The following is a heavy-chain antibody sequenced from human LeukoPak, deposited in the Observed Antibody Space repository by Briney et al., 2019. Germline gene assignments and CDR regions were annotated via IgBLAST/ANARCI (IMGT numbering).Heavy chain of an antibody. CDR2: IYYSGST. CDR3: ARETCSGGSCYLLDY. J-gene: IGHJ4*02. D-gene: IGHD2-15*01. CDR1: GGSISSYY. V-gene: IGHV4-59*01. Sequence: PSETLPLTCTVSGGSISSYYWNWIRQPPGKGLEWIRYIYYSGSTNYNPSLKSRITISVDTSKNQISLKLSSVTAADTAVYYCARETCSGGSCYLLDYWGQGTLVTVSS.